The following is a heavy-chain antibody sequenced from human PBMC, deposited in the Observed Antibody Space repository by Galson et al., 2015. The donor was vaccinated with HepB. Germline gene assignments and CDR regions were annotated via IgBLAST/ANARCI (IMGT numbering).Heavy chain of an antibody. D-gene: IGHD7-27*01. CDR3: ARDSRWGLGSQFDS. V-gene: IGHV3-53*01. J-gene: IGHJ4*02. CDR2: IYSGGST. Sequence: SLRLSCAASGFTVSSNYMSWVRQAPGKGLEWVSVIYSGGSTYYADSVKGRFTISSDNSKNTLYLQMNSLRAEDTAVYYCARDSRWGLGSQFDSWGQGTLVTVSS. CDR1: GFTVSSNY.